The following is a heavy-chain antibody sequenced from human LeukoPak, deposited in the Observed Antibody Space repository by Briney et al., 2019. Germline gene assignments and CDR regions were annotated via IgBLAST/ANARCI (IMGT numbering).Heavy chain of an antibody. V-gene: IGHV4-4*07. Sequence: PSETLSLTCTVSGGSISSYYWNWIRQPAGKGLEWIGRIYSSGSTSYNPSLKSRVTMSLDTSKNQFSLKLSSVTAADTAVYYCARSDSGSGWDYFDYWGQGTLVTVSS. CDR3: ARSDSGSGWDYFDY. D-gene: IGHD6-19*01. CDR2: IYSSGST. CDR1: GGSISSYY. J-gene: IGHJ4*02.